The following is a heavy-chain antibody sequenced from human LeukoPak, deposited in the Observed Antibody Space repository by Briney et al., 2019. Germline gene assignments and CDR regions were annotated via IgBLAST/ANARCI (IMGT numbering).Heavy chain of an antibody. Sequence: SVKVSCKASGGTFSSYGISWVRQAPGQGLEWMGGIIPISGTANYAQKFQGRVTITADESTSTAYMELSSLRSEDTAVYYCARLDEYSSSSRYYGMDVWGQGTTVTVSS. CDR1: GGTFSSYG. CDR2: IIPISGTA. V-gene: IGHV1-69*13. J-gene: IGHJ6*02. CDR3: ARLDEYSSSSRYYGMDV. D-gene: IGHD6-6*01.